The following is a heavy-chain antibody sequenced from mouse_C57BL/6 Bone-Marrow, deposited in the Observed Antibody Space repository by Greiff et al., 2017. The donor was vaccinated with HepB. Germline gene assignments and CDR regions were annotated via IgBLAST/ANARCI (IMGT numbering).Heavy chain of an antibody. CDR2: ISDGGSYT. D-gene: IGHD1-1*01. Sequence: EVQGVESGGGLVKPGGSLKLSCAASGFTFSSYAMSWVRQTPEKRLEWVATISDGGSYTYYPDNVKGRFTISRDNAKNNLYLQMSHLKSEDTAMYYCARDYYGSSYRWYFDVWGTGTTVTVSS. CDR1: GFTFSSYA. V-gene: IGHV5-4*01. J-gene: IGHJ1*03. CDR3: ARDYYGSSYRWYFDV.